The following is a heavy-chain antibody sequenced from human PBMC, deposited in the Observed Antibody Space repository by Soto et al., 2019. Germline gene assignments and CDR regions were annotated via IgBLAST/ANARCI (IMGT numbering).Heavy chain of an antibody. CDR3: ARELSSSWRFDY. Sequence: ASVKVSCKASGYTFTRYDINWVRQATGQGLEWMGWMNPNSGNTGYAQKFQGRVTMTRNTSISTAYMELSSLRSEDTAVYYCARELSSSWRFDYWGQGTLVTVSS. V-gene: IGHV1-8*01. CDR2: MNPNSGNT. D-gene: IGHD6-13*01. J-gene: IGHJ4*02. CDR1: GYTFTRYD.